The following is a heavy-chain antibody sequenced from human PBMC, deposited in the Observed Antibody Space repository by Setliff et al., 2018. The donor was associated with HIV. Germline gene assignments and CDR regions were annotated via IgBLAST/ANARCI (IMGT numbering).Heavy chain of an antibody. CDR2: ISISGGTI. CDR3: ARDLFPYYHDSRPYYPPAY. J-gene: IGHJ4*02. D-gene: IGHD3-22*01. Sequence: PGGSLRLSCAASGFTFTDYYMSWIRQAPGKGLEWVSYISISGGTIYYADSVKGRFTISRDNAQNSLYLHMNSLRAEDTAMYYCARDLFPYYHDSRPYYPPAYWGQGTLVTVSS. CDR1: GFTFTDYY. V-gene: IGHV3-11*01.